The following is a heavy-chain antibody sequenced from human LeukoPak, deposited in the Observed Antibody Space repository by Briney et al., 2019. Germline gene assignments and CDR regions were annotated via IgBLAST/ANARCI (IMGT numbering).Heavy chain of an antibody. Sequence: SETLSLTCTVSGDFITAYYWSWIRQPPGKGLEWIGYVYYSGSTDNPSLRSRVTISLDMSKHQFSLNLTSVTAADTAVYYCVSNTGTVFDYWGQGALVTVSS. CDR1: GDFITAYY. V-gene: IGHV4-59*01. D-gene: IGHD7-27*01. CDR3: VSNTGTVFDY. CDR2: VYYSGST. J-gene: IGHJ4*02.